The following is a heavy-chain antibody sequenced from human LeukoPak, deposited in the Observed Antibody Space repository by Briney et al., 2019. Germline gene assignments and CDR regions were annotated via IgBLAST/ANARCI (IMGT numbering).Heavy chain of an antibody. CDR3: AKTRSYSGNPLNFDY. CDR1: GGTFSSYA. CDR2: IIPIFGTA. J-gene: IGHJ4*02. D-gene: IGHD4-23*01. V-gene: IGHV1-69*05. Sequence: PVKVSCKASGGTFSSYAISWVRQAPGQGLEWMGGIIPIFGTANYAQKFQGRVTITTDESTSTAYMELSSLRSEDTAVYYCAKTRSYSGNPLNFDYWGQGTLVTVSS.